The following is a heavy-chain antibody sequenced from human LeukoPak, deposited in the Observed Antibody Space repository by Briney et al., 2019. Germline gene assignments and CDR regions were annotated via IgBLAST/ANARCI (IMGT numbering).Heavy chain of an antibody. V-gene: IGHV4-34*01. Sequence: PSETLSLTCGVYGGSFSGYYWSWIRQPPGKGLEWIGEISHSGSTNYNPSLKSRVTISVDTSKNQFSLKLSSVTAAATAVYYCARIQLWFDGNYYYYMDVWGKGTTVTISS. J-gene: IGHJ6*03. CDR3: ARIQLWFDGNYYYYMDV. D-gene: IGHD5-18*01. CDR2: ISHSGST. CDR1: GGSFSGYY.